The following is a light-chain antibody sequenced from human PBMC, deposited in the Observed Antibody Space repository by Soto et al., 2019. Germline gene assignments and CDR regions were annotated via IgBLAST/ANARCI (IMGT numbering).Light chain of an antibody. CDR1: QGTRND. CDR3: LEHSTYPLT. J-gene: IGKJ1*01. V-gene: IGKV1-17*01. CDR2: AAS. Sequence: DIQMTQFPSSLSASVGDRVTITCRASQGTRNDLGWYQQKPGKAPKRLIYAASSLQSGVPSRFSGSGSGTEFTLAISSPQPEDSATFYCLEHSTYPLTFGQGTKVYIK.